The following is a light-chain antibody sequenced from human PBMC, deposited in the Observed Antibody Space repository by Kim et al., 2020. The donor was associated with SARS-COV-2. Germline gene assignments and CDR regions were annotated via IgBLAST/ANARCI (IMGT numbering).Light chain of an antibody. CDR2: DAS. J-gene: IGKJ2*01. Sequence: SVSVEDRVTITCQASQDIDYYLDWYKQEAGKAPKVLIYDASKLKTGAQSRFSGSGYGTHFTFTISSLQPEDIATYYCQQYQNVPRTFGQGTKLE. V-gene: IGKV1-33*01. CDR3: QQYQNVPRT. CDR1: QDIDYY.